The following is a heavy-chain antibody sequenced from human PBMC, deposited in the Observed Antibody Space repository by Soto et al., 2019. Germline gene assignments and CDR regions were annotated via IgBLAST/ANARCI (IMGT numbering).Heavy chain of an antibody. D-gene: IGHD6-19*01. Sequence: GGSLRLSCAASRFTFSSYAMSWVRQAQGKGLEWVSAISGSGGSTYYADSVKGRFTISRDNSKNTLYLQMNSLRAEDTAVYYCAKDGRAVARSYAFDIWGQGTMVTVSS. CDR2: ISGSGGST. CDR3: AKDGRAVARSYAFDI. J-gene: IGHJ3*02. CDR1: RFTFSSYA. V-gene: IGHV3-23*01.